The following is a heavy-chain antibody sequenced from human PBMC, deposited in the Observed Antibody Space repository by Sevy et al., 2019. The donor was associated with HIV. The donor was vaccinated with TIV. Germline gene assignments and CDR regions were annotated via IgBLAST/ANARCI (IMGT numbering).Heavy chain of an antibody. Sequence: ASVKVSCKVSGFTLSEVSMHWVRQAPGKGLEWMGTFDPEDGETIYAQKFQGRVTMTEDTSTDTAYMELSSLRSEDTAVFYCTITKDYYDNSGYPSDYWGQGTLVTVSS. CDR3: TITKDYYDNSGYPSDY. V-gene: IGHV1-24*01. CDR2: FDPEDGET. CDR1: GFTLSEVS. D-gene: IGHD3-22*01. J-gene: IGHJ4*02.